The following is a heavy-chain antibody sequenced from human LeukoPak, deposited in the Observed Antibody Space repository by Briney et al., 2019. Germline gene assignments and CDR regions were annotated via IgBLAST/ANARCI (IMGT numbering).Heavy chain of an antibody. D-gene: IGHD5-18*01. CDR2: IIPILDVT. J-gene: IGHJ4*02. Sequence: SVKVSCKASGGTFTNYAINWVRQAPGQGLEWMGRIIPILDVTNYAQKFQGRVTITADESTCTAYMELSSLRSEDTAVYYCARDQGYRYGYGDFDYWGQGTLVTVSS. V-gene: IGHV1-69*04. CDR3: ARDQGYRYGYGDFDY. CDR1: GGTFTNYA.